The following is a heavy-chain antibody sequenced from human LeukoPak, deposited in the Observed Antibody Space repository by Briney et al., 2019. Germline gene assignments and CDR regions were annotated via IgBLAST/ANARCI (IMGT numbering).Heavy chain of an antibody. Sequence: GGSLRLSCAASGFTFTSYAMGWVRQAPGKGLXXXSSVKRDGSVPVYADSVQGRFTISRDNSKNMLYLQLNSLRAEDTAVYYCAQGGHDYNPFYYWGQGTLVTVSS. CDR3: AQGGHDYNPFYY. CDR1: GFTFTSYA. J-gene: IGHJ4*02. V-gene: IGHV3-23*01. CDR2: VKRDGSVP. D-gene: IGHD4-11*01.